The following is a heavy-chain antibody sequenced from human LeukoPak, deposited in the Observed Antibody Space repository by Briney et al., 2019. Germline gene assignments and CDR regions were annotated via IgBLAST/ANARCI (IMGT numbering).Heavy chain of an antibody. CDR1: GFTFSSYE. CDR3: ARAPYDLTYNWNDVFDY. J-gene: IGHJ4*02. CDR2: ISSSGSTI. D-gene: IGHD1-1*01. V-gene: IGHV3-48*03. Sequence: PGGSLRLSCAASGFTFSSYEMNWVRQAPGKGLEWVSYISSSGSTIYYADSVKGRFTISRDNAKNSLYLQMNSLRAEDTAVYYCARAPYDLTYNWNDVFDYWGQGTLVTVSS.